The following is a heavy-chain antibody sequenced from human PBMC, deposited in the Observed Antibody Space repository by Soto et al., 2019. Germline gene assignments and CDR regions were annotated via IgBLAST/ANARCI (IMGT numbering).Heavy chain of an antibody. D-gene: IGHD6-13*01. Sequence: EVQLVESGGGLVKPGGSLRLSCAASGFTFSSYSMNWVRQAPGKGLEWVSSISSSSSYIYYADSVKGRFTISRDNAKNSMYLQMNSLSDEDKAGYYCARGAAGGSFDYWGQGTLVTVSS. V-gene: IGHV3-21*01. J-gene: IGHJ4*02. CDR3: ARGAAGGSFDY. CDR1: GFTFSSYS. CDR2: ISSSSSYI.